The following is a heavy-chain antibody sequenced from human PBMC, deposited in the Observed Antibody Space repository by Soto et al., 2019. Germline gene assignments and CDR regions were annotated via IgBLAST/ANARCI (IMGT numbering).Heavy chain of an antibody. J-gene: IGHJ5*02. D-gene: IGHD4-17*01. CDR1: GYNFATYW. CDR3: ARHGFYGDYASNYFDP. Sequence: PGESLKISCKGSGYNFATYWIAWGRQMPGKGLEYMGIIYPGDSDTRYSPSFQGQVTFSADKSINTAYLQWSSLKASDTAMYYCARHGFYGDYASNYFDPWGQGTLVTVSS. CDR2: IYPGDSDT. V-gene: IGHV5-51*01.